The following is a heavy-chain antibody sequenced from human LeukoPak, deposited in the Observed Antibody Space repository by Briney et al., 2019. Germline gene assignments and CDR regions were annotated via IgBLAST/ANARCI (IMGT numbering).Heavy chain of an antibody. J-gene: IGHJ4*02. Sequence: SETLSLTCTVSGGSISSYYWSWIRQPPGKGLEWIGYIYYSGSTNYNPSLKSRVTISVDTSKNQFSLKLSSVTAADTAVYYCARGRGYDSSVAPYYWGQGTLVTVSS. V-gene: IGHV4-59*12. D-gene: IGHD3-22*01. CDR3: ARGRGYDSSVAPYY. CDR2: IYYSGST. CDR1: GGSISSYY.